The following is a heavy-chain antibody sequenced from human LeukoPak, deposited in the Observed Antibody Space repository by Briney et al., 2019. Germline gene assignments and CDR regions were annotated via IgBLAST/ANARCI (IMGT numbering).Heavy chain of an antibody. J-gene: IGHJ4*02. D-gene: IGHD3-10*01. CDR1: GGSISSSNW. CDR3: ARDRYGLGTAFDY. Sequence: PSETLSLTCAVSGGSISSSNWWSWVRQPPGKGLEWIGEIYHSGSTNYNPSLKSRVTISVDKSKNQFSLKLSSVTAADTAVYYCARDRYGLGTAFDYWGQGTLVTVSS. V-gene: IGHV4-4*02. CDR2: IYHSGST.